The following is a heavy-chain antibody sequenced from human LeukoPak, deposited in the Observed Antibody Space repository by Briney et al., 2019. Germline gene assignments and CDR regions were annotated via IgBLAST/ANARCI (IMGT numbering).Heavy chain of an antibody. CDR2: IYTSGST. CDR3: AGESGHYYDSSGSIDY. Sequence: PSQTLSLTCTVSGGSISSGSYYWSWIRQPAGKGLEWIGRIYTSGSTNYNPSLKSRVTISVDTSKNQFSLKLSSVTAADTAVYYCAGESGHYYDSSGSIDYWGQGTLVTVSS. J-gene: IGHJ4*02. V-gene: IGHV4-61*02. D-gene: IGHD3-22*01. CDR1: GGSISSGSYY.